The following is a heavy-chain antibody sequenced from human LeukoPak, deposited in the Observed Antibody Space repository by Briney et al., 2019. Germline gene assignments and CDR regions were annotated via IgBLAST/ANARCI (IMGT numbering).Heavy chain of an antibody. V-gene: IGHV5-51*01. D-gene: IGHD2-21*02. CDR2: IYPGDSDT. CDR1: GYSFTSYW. J-gene: IGHJ4*02. CDR3: ARIRAYCGGDCYAPEYYFDY. Sequence: PGESLKISCKGSGYSFTSYWIGWVRQMPGKGLEWMGIIYPGDSDTRYSPSFQGQVTISADKSISTAYLQWSSLKASDTAMYYCARIRAYCGGDCYAPEYYFDYWGQGTLVTVSS.